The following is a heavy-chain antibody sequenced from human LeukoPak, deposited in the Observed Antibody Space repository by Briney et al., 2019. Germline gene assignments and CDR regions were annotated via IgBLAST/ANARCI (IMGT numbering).Heavy chain of an antibody. V-gene: IGHV1-18*01. CDR3: ARGGYCSGGSCYSGY. J-gene: IGHJ4*02. CDR2: SNGYNSNT. D-gene: IGHD2-15*01. Sequence: ASVTLSFTSSVYTVTICGSSWVRQGTRQRLEWRGGSNGYNSNTNYAQKLQGRVTMTTDTSQSTAYMELRSLRSDDTAVYSCARGGYCSGGSCYSGYWGQGTLVTVSS. CDR1: VYTVTICG.